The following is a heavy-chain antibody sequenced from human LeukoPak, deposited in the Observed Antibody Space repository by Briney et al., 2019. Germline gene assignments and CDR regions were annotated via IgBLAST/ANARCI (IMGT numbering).Heavy chain of an antibody. CDR1: GFPFGNYA. CDR3: AKSLYGSGSGDY. J-gene: IGHJ4*02. CDR2: ISSSAASK. V-gene: IGHV3-23*01. D-gene: IGHD3-10*01. Sequence: PGGSLRLSCAASGFPFGNYAMSWVRQTPGKGLEWVSAISSSAASKFYAESVKGRFTISRDNSRNTLYQQMNSLRAADTAFYYCAKSLYGSGSGDYWGQGTLVTVSS.